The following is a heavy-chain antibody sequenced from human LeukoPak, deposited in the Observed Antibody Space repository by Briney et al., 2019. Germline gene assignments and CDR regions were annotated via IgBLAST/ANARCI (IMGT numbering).Heavy chain of an antibody. D-gene: IGHD6-19*01. CDR1: GYTFTGYY. V-gene: IGHV1-2*02. Sequence: ASVKVSCKASGYTFTGYYMHWVRQAPGQGLEWMGWINPNSGGTNYAQKFQGRVTITRDTSISTAYMELSRLRSDDTAVYYCARVAKGTVAVSYWGQGTLVTVSS. CDR2: INPNSGGT. CDR3: ARVAKGTVAVSY. J-gene: IGHJ4*02.